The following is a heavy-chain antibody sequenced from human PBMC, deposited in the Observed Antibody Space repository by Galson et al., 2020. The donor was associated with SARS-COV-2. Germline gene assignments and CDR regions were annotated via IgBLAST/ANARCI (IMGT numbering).Heavy chain of an antibody. D-gene: IGHD3-22*01. CDR2: INSDGSSR. V-gene: IGHV3-74*01. CDR1: GFTFSSYG. CDR3: AKEYYYDSSGPLDAFDI. Sequence: GGSLRLSCAASGFTFSSYGMHWVRQAPGKGLVWVSRINSDGSSRSYADSVKGRFTISRDNAKNTLTLQMNSLRAEDTAMYYCAKEYYYDSSGPLDAFDIWGQGTMVTVSS. J-gene: IGHJ3*02.